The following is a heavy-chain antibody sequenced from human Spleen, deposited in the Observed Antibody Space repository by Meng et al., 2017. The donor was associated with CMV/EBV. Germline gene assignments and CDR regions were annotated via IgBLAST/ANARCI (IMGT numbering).Heavy chain of an antibody. D-gene: IGHD3-10*01. Sequence: ESLKISCAASGFTFSDYYMSWIRQAPGKGLEWIGSIYYSGSTYYNPSLKRRVTISVDTSKNQFSLKLSSVTAADTAVYYCARGSFMAAPSNWGQGTLVTVSS. CDR2: IYYSGST. CDR1: GFTFSDYY. V-gene: IGHV4-38-2*01. J-gene: IGHJ4*02. CDR3: ARGSFMAAPSN.